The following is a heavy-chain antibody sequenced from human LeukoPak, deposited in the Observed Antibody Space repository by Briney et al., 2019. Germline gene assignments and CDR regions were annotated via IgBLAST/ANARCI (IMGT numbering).Heavy chain of an antibody. Sequence: SETLSLTCTVSGGSISSGGYYWSWIRQHPGKGLEWIGYIYYSGSTYYNPSLKSRVTISVDTSKNQFSLKLSSVTAADTAVYYRARTMTTEDYYYYMDVWGKGTTVTVSS. D-gene: IGHD4-11*01. CDR3: ARTMTTEDYYYYMDV. J-gene: IGHJ6*03. CDR2: IYYSGST. CDR1: GGSISSGGYY. V-gene: IGHV4-31*03.